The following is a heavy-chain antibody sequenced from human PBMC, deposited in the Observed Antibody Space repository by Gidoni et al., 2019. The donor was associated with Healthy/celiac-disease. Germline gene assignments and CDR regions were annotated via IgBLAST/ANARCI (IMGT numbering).Heavy chain of an antibody. J-gene: IGHJ6*02. CDR3: ASGSRGYSYGSPYYYYGMDV. Sequence: QVQLVQSGAEVKKPGSSVKVSCKASGGTFSGYAISWVRQAPGQGLEWMGGIIPIFGTANYAQKFQGRVTMTADKSTSTAYMELSSLRSEDTAVYYCASGSRGYSYGSPYYYYGMDVWGQGTTVTVSS. V-gene: IGHV1-69*06. CDR1: GGTFSGYA. D-gene: IGHD5-18*01. CDR2: IIPIFGTA.